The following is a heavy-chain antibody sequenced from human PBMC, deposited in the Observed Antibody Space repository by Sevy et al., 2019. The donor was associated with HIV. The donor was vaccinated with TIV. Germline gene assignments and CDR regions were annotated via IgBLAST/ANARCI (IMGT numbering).Heavy chain of an antibody. J-gene: IGHJ4*02. V-gene: IGHV3-72*01. D-gene: IGHD6-13*01. CDR2: IRNKADSYTT. Sequence: GGSLRLSCAASGFTFSDHYMEWVRQAPGKGLEWVGRIRNKADSYTTAYAASVKGRFTISRDDSKNSLYLLMNSLKTEDTAVYYCATHAGIAAAGRVFDYWGQGTLVTVSS. CDR1: GFTFSDHY. CDR3: ATHAGIAAAGRVFDY.